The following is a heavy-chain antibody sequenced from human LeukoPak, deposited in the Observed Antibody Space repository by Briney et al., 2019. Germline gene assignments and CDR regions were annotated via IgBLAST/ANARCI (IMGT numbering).Heavy chain of an antibody. J-gene: IGHJ4*02. V-gene: IGHV3-53*04. Sequence: GGSLRLSCAASGFTFSTYSMNWVRQAPGKGLEWVSVIYSGGSTYYADSVKGRFTISRHNSKNTLYLQMNSLRAEDTAVYYCARGLTYYDILTGFDYWGQGTLVTVSS. CDR3: ARGLTYYDILTGFDY. CDR1: GFTFSTYS. CDR2: IYSGGST. D-gene: IGHD3-9*01.